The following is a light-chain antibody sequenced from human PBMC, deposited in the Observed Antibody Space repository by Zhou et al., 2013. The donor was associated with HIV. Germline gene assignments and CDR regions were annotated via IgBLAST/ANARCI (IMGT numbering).Light chain of an antibody. J-gene: IGKJ1*01. V-gene: IGKV1-39*01. CDR1: QSISTY. CDR2: AAS. CDR3: QQSYNTPRT. Sequence: DIQMTQSPSSLSASIGDRVTLTCRASQSISTYLNWYQQKPGKAPKLLIYAASSLQSGVPSRFSGSGSGTDFTLTISSLQPEDFVTYYCQQSYNTPRTFGQGTKVEI.